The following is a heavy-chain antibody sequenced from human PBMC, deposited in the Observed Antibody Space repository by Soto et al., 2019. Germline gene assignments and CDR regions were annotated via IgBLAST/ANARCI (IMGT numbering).Heavy chain of an antibody. V-gene: IGHV4-31*03. CDR2: IYYSGST. Sequence: PSETLSLTCTVPGGSISSGGYYWSWIRQHPGKGLEWIGYIYYSGSTYYNPSLKSRVTISVDTSKNQFSLKLSSVTAADTAVYYCASLKYQLLVAYFQHWGQGTLVTVSS. CDR1: GGSISSGGYY. D-gene: IGHD2-2*01. CDR3: ASLKYQLLVAYFQH. J-gene: IGHJ1*01.